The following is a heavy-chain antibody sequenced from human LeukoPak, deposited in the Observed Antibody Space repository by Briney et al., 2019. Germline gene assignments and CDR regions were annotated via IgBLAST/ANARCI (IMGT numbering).Heavy chain of an antibody. Sequence: GGSLRLSCAASGFTFSSYGMNWVRQAPGKGLEWVSSISSRSSYIYYADSVKCRFTISRDNAKNSLYLELHSLRAEDTAVYYCARQYYDIWSGYYTADYYFDYWGQGTLVTVSS. CDR2: ISSRSSYI. V-gene: IGHV3-21*06. CDR1: GFTFSSYG. CDR3: ARQYYDIWSGYYTADYYFDY. D-gene: IGHD3-3*01. J-gene: IGHJ4*02.